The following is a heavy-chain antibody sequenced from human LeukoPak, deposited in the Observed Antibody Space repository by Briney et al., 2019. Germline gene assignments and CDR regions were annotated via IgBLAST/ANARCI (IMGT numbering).Heavy chain of an antibody. J-gene: IGHJ4*02. CDR2: INTNTGIP. CDR3: ARGSGSDY. CDR1: GYTFTSYA. D-gene: IGHD6-19*01. Sequence: ASVKVSCNASGYTFTSYAMNWVRQPPGQGLEWMGWINTNTGIPTYAQGFTGRFVFSLDTSDTTAYLHISSLKDEDTAVYYCARGSGSDYWGQGTLVTVSS. V-gene: IGHV7-4-1*02.